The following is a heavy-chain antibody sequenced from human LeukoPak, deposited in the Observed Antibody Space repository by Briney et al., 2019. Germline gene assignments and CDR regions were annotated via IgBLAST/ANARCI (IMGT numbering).Heavy chain of an antibody. J-gene: IGHJ3*02. CDR1: GGSISSGGYS. V-gene: IGHV4-61*08. Sequence: SQTLSLTCAVSGGSISSGGYSWSWIRQPPGKGLEWIGYIYYSGSTNYNPSLKSRVTISVDTSKNQFSLKLSSVTAADTAVYYCAREYRSGWYKAFDIWGQGTMVTVSS. CDR3: AREYRSGWYKAFDI. CDR2: IYYSGST. D-gene: IGHD6-19*01.